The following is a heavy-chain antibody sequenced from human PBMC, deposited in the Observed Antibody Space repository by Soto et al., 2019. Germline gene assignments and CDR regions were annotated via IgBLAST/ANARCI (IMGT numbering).Heavy chain of an antibody. V-gene: IGHV6-1*01. D-gene: IGHD1-1*01. Sequence: QVQLQESGPGLVKPSQTLSVTCAISGDSVSGNSAAWNWIRLSPSRGLEWLARTYYRSRWYNDYAVAVRSRITVNADTSENQFYLQLTSVTPEDTAIYYCAGTTSHHWLYMDVWGRGTTVTVSS. CDR2: TYYRSRWYN. J-gene: IGHJ6*03. CDR1: GDSVSGNSAA. CDR3: AGTTSHHWLYMDV.